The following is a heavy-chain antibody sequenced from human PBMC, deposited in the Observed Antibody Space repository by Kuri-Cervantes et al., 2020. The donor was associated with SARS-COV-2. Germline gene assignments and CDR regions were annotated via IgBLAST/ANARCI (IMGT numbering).Heavy chain of an antibody. J-gene: IGHJ5*02. CDR1: GGSFSGYY. Sequence: SETLSLTCAVYGGSFSGYYWSWIRQPPGKGLEWIGYIYYSVSTNYNPSLKSRVTISVDTSKNQFSLKLSSVTAADTAVYYCARYNWKVASCFDPWGQGTLVTVSS. CDR3: ARYNWKVASCFDP. CDR2: IYYSVST. V-gene: IGHV4-59*12. D-gene: IGHD1-20*01.